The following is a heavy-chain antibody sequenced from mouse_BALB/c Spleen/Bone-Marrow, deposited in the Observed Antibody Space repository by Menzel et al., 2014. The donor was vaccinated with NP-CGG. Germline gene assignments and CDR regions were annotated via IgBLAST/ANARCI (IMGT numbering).Heavy chain of an antibody. CDR1: GCTFSSYA. J-gene: IGHJ2*01. CDR3: ARGGFRGLDY. CDR2: ISSGGST. V-gene: IGHV5-6-5*01. Sequence: EVQLQESGGGLVKPGGSLKLSCAASGCTFSSYAMSWVRQTPGKRLEWVASISSGGSTYYPDSVKGRFTISRDNARNILYLQMSSLRSEDTAMYYCARGGFRGLDYWGQGTTLTVSS.